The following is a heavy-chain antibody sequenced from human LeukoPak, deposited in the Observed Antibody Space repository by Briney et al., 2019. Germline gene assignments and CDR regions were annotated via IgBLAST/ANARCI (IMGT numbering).Heavy chain of an antibody. V-gene: IGHV3-21*01. CDR2: ISSSSSYI. J-gene: IGHJ3*02. CDR3: AREVGTPQAFDI. CDR1: GFTFSSYS. D-gene: IGHD1-26*01. Sequence: GGSLRLSCAASGFTFSSYSMNWVRQAPGKGLEWVSSISSSSSYIYYADSVKGRFTISRDNAKNSLYLQMNSLRAGDTAVYYCAREVGTPQAFDIWGQGTMVTVSS.